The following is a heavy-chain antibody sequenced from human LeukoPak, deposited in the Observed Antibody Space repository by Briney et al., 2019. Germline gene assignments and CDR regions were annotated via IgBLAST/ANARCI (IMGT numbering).Heavy chain of an antibody. D-gene: IGHD6-13*01. CDR1: GFTFSSYW. V-gene: IGHV3-74*01. CDR3: ARVISSSLYGGSEYFQH. Sequence: GGSLRLSCAASGFTFSSYWMHWVRQAPGKGLVWVSRINSDGSSTNYADSVKGRFTISRDNAKNTLYLQMNSLRAEDTAVYYCARVISSSLYGGSEYFQHWGQGTLVTVSS. J-gene: IGHJ1*01. CDR2: INSDGSST.